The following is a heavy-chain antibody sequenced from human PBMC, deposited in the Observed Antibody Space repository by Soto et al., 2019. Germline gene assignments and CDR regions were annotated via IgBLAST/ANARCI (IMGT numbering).Heavy chain of an antibody. CDR3: ARVYYYDSSAYYFDY. Sequence: SLRLSWAASGFTFSSYEMNWVRQSPGKGLEWVSYISSSGSTIYYADSVKGRFTISRDNAKNSLYLQMNSLRAEDTAVYYCARVYYYDSSAYYFDYCGQGTLVTVSS. V-gene: IGHV3-48*03. D-gene: IGHD3-22*01. CDR2: ISSSGSTI. J-gene: IGHJ4*02. CDR1: GFTFSSYE.